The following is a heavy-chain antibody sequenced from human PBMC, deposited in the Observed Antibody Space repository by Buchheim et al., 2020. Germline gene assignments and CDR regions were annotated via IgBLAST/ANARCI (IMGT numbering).Heavy chain of an antibody. CDR2: ISGGGGST. D-gene: IGHD1-1*01. V-gene: IGHV3-23*01. CDR3: AKDEQQLIPKYFDY. CDR1: GFTFDNYA. J-gene: IGHJ4*02. Sequence: EVQLLESGGGLVQPGGSLRLSCAASGFTFDNYAMNWVRQAPGRGLEWVSTISGGGGSTFYADSVRGRFTISRDHSKNALYLQMNSLRAEDTAVYYCAKDEQQLIPKYFDYWGQGAL.